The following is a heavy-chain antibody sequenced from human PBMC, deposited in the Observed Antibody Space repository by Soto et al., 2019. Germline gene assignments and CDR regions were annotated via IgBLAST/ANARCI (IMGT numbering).Heavy chain of an antibody. Sequence: GGSLRLSCAASGFTFSSYAMSWVRQAPGKGLEWVSAISGSGGRTYYADSVKGRFTISRDNSKNTLYLQMNSLRAEDTAVYYCAHGRPYSNIVATMFDYWGQGTLVTVAS. J-gene: IGHJ4*02. CDR2: ISGSGGRT. V-gene: IGHV3-23*01. CDR3: AHGRPYSNIVATMFDY. D-gene: IGHD5-12*01. CDR1: GFTFSSYA.